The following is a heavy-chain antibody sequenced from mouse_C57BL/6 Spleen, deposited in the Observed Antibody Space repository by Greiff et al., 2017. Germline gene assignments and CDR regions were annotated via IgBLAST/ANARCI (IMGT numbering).Heavy chain of an antibody. J-gene: IGHJ4*01. CDR3: ARGDYYGKGYAMDY. Sequence: VQLQQPGAELVKPGASVKLSCKASGYTFTSYWMHWVKQRPGQGLEWIGMIHPNSGSTNYNEKFKSKATLTVDKSSSTAYMQLSSLTSEDSAVYYCARGDYYGKGYAMDYWGQGTSVTVSS. D-gene: IGHD1-1*01. CDR2: IHPNSGST. CDR1: GYTFTSYW. V-gene: IGHV1-64*01.